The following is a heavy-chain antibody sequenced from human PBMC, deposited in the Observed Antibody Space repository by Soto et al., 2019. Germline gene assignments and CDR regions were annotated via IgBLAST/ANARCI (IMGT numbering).Heavy chain of an antibody. CDR3: ARVLGSGLNWLDP. Sequence: RRLSCAASGFTFRSFGINWVRQAPGKGLEWVSSISSHSDYIYYADSVKGRFSISRDNAKNSVSLQMNSLRAEDTAVYYCARVLGSGLNWLDPWGQGTLVTVSS. CDR1: GFTFRSFG. D-gene: IGHD3-10*01. V-gene: IGHV3-21*01. CDR2: ISSHSDYI. J-gene: IGHJ5*02.